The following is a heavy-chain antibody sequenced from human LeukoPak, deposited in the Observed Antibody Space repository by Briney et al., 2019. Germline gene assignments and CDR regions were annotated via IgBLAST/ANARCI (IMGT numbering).Heavy chain of an antibody. V-gene: IGHV3-23*01. CDR1: GFTFSSYA. CDR3: AKLSRGEPNDY. CDR2: ISGSGGRT. D-gene: IGHD4-17*01. J-gene: IGHJ4*02. Sequence: PGGSLRLSCAASGFTFSSYAMTWVRQAPGKGVEWVSAISGSGGRTHYADSVKGRFTISRDNSKNTLYLQMNSLRAEDTATYYCAKLSRGEPNDYWGQGTLVTVSS.